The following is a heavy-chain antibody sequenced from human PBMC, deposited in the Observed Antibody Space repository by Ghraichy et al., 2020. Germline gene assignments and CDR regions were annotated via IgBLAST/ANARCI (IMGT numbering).Heavy chain of an antibody. J-gene: IGHJ6*02. CDR1: GGSISSSSYY. Sequence: SETLSLTCTVSGGSISSSSYYWGWIRQPPGKGLEWIGSIYYSGSTYYNPSLKSRVTISVDTSKNQFSLKLSSVTAADTAVYYCAAHSGYEYNYYYGMDVWGQGTTVTVSS. CDR2: IYYSGST. V-gene: IGHV4-39*01. CDR3: AAHSGYEYNYYYGMDV. D-gene: IGHD5-12*01.